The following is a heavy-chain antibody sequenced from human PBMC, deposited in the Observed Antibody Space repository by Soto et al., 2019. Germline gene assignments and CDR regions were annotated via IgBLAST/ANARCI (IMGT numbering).Heavy chain of an antibody. V-gene: IGHV3-23*01. D-gene: IGHD3-10*01. CDR3: AKGRGRSGSLNPRLDF. J-gene: IGHJ4*02. CDR2: ISGGGDTT. CDR1: GFTFNNYA. Sequence: EVQLLDSGGGLVQPGGSLRLSCAASGFTFNNYAMTWVRQAPGKGLEWVSAISGGGDTTSYADSVKGRFTVSRDGSKNTLYLQMSRLRAEDTALYYCAKGRGRSGSLNPRLDFWGQGTLVTVSS.